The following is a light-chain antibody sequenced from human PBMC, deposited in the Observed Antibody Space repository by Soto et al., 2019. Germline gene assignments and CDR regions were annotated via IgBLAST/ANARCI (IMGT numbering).Light chain of an antibody. CDR1: QSVGSSY. J-gene: IGKJ5*01. CDR3: QQRSNWPIT. Sequence: DIVLTPSPGTLSLSPGERATLSCRASQSVGSSYLAWYQQKPGQAPRLLIYDASNRATGIPARFSGSGSGTDFTLTISSLEPEDFAVYYCQQRSNWPITFGQGTRLEIK. CDR2: DAS. V-gene: IGKV3-11*01.